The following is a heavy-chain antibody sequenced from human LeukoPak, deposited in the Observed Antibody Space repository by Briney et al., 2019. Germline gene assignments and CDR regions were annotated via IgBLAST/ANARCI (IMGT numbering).Heavy chain of an antibody. CDR3: AREASGNYYVFDS. Sequence: GGSLRLSCAASGFTFNSYAMSWIRQAPGKGLEWVSYITNSGRSTNYADAVKGRFTISRDNVKKSVYLEMTDLRAEDTAVYYCAREASGNYYVFDSWGQGTLVTVSS. V-gene: IGHV3-48*03. CDR1: GFTFNSYA. J-gene: IGHJ4*02. D-gene: IGHD1-26*01. CDR2: ITNSGRST.